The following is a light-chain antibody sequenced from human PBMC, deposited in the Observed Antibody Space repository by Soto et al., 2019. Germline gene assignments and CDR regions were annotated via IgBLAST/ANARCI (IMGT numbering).Light chain of an antibody. J-gene: IGKJ1*01. CDR1: QSLLHSNGYNY. Sequence: DIVMTQSPLSLPVTPGEPASISCRSSQSLLHSNGYNYLDWYLQKPGQSPQLLIYLGSNRASGVPDRFSGSGSGTDFTLKISRVEAEDVGVYYCMQALQTRWTFVQGTKVEI. CDR3: MQALQTRWT. V-gene: IGKV2-28*01. CDR2: LGS.